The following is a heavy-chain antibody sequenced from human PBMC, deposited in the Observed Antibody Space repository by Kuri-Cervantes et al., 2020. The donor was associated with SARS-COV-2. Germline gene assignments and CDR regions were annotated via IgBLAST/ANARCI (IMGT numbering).Heavy chain of an antibody. J-gene: IGHJ6*03. D-gene: IGHD6-6*01. V-gene: IGHV4-34*01. CDR2: INHSGST. CDR1: GFTFSSYG. Sequence: GSLRLSCAASGFTFSSYGMHWVRQPPGKGLEWIGEINHSGSTNYNPSLKSRVTISVDTSKNQFSLKLSSVTAADTAVYYCARDRYSSSLFYYYYMDVWGKGTTVTVSS. CDR3: ARDRYSSSLFYYYYMDV.